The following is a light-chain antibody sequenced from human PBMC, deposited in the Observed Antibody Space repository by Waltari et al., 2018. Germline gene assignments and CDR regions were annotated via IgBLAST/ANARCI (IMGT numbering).Light chain of an antibody. CDR1: QSVLYSSNSKNY. CDR3: QQYYSTPRA. J-gene: IGKJ1*01. V-gene: IGKV4-1*01. Sequence: DIVMTKSPDSQAVLLGARAPINSKSNQSVLYSSNSKNYLAWYQQNPGQPPKLLIYWASTGESGVPDRYRGSGSGTDFTLTITCLQAEDVAVYYGQQYYSTPRAFGQGTKVEIK. CDR2: WAS.